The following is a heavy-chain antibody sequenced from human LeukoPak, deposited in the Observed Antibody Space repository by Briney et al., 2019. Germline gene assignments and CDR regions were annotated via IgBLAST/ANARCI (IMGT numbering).Heavy chain of an antibody. D-gene: IGHD3-22*01. J-gene: IGHJ4*02. CDR1: GSLFTRFP. Sequence: GGPLSLPCQPSGSLFTRFPLIGAPQPPGRGRVGVPGFSTSGGSSSYADSVKGRFTISRDNPRNTLYMQMNSLRAEDTALYYCAIMHPYYDGSGYWVQWGQGTLVTVSS. V-gene: IGHV3-23*01. CDR2: FSTSGGSS. CDR3: AIMHPYYDGSGYWVQ.